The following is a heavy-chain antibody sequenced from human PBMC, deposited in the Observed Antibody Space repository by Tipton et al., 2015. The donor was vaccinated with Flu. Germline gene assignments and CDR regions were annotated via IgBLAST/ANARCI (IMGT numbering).Heavy chain of an antibody. V-gene: IGHV4-4*07. CDR3: ARGSGSGTHVMFDY. CDR2: IYSSGST. CDR1: GGSMSNNF. J-gene: IGHJ4*02. Sequence: TLSLTCTVSGGSMSNNFWSWFRQPAEKGLEYIGRIYSSGSTNYNPSFKSRVSMSLDASKTQFSLNLNSVTAADTAMYYCARGSGSGTHVMFDYWGQGTLVTVSS. D-gene: IGHD3-10*01.